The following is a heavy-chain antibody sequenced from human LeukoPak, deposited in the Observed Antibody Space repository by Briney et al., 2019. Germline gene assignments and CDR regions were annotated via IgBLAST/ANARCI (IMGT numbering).Heavy chain of an antibody. CDR2: INHSGST. D-gene: IGHD2-2*01. V-gene: IGHV4-34*01. J-gene: IGHJ3*02. CDR3: ARGVVVPAATSGAFDI. Sequence: YXWSWIRQPXGXGXEWIGEINHSGSTNYNPSLKSRVTISVDTSENQFSLKLSSVTAADTAVYYCARGVVVPAATSGAFDIWGQGTMVTVSS. CDR1: YX.